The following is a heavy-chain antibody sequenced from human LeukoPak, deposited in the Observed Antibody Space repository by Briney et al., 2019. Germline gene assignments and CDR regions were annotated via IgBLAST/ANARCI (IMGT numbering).Heavy chain of an antibody. CDR2: INPNSGGT. J-gene: IGHJ4*02. D-gene: IGHD2-15*01. V-gene: IGHV1-2*02. CDR1: GYTFTGYY. Sequence: GASVKVSCKASGYTFTGYYMHWVGQAPGQGLEWMGWINPNSGGTNYAQKFQGRVTMTRDTSISTAYMELSRLRSDDTAVYYCASILGYCSGGDCLDYWGQGTLVTVSS. CDR3: ASILGYCSGGDCLDY.